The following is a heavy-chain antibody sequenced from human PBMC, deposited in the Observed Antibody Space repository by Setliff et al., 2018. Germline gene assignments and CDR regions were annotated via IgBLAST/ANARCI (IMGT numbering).Heavy chain of an antibody. CDR1: GYTFTSYY. CDR2: INPSGGST. V-gene: IGHV1-46*01. Sequence: ASVKVSCKASGYTFTSYYMHWVRQAPGQGLEWMGIINPSGGSTSYAQKFQGRVTMTRDTSTSAVYMELSSLRSEDTAVYYCAREKGNREAPELRGLYYYYMDVWGKGTTVTVSS. D-gene: IGHD3-10*01. CDR3: AREKGNREAPELRGLYYYYMDV. J-gene: IGHJ6*03.